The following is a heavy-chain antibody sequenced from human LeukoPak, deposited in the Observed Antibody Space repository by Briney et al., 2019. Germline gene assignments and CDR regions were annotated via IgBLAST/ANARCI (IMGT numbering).Heavy chain of an antibody. CDR2: INLNSGGT. J-gene: IGHJ2*01. Sequence: ASVKVSCKASGYTFTGYYMHWVRQAPGQGLEWMGWINLNSGGTNYAQKFQGRVTMTRDTSISTAYMELSRLRSDDTAVYYCARCLGQRPRYFDLWGRGTLVTVSS. CDR3: ARCLGQRPRYFDL. CDR1: GYTFTGYY. V-gene: IGHV1-2*02. D-gene: IGHD3-16*01.